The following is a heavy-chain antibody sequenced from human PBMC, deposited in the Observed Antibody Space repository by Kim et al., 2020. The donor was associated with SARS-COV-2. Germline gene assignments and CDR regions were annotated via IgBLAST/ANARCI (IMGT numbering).Heavy chain of an antibody. Sequence: EGRGTSSADSVEGRFSISRDDGKNTVQLQLDSLTAEDTAVYYCATVSRYWGQGTLVTFSS. D-gene: IGHD4-17*01. CDR2: EGRGT. J-gene: IGHJ4*02. CDR3: ATVSRY. V-gene: IGHV3-74*01.